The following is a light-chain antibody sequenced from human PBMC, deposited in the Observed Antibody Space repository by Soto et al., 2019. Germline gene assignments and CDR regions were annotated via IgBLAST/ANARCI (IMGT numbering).Light chain of an antibody. V-gene: IGLV2-14*03. Sequence: QSALTQPASVSGSPGQSITISCTGTSSDIGAYNLVSWYQQHPGKVPKLLIYDVTYRPSGVSNRFSGFKSGTTASLTISGLQAEDEAYYYCSSYTSSITLVFGGGTKVTVL. CDR2: DVT. CDR1: SSDIGAYNL. CDR3: SSYTSSITLV. J-gene: IGLJ3*02.